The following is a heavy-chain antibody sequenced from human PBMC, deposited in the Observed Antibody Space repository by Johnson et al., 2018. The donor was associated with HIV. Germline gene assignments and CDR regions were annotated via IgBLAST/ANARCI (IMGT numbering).Heavy chain of an antibody. J-gene: IGHJ3*02. CDR2: VSYETTNK. Sequence: VQLVESGGGVVQAGRSLRLSCAASGFSFSSYALHWVRQAPGKGLEWVAAVSYETTNKHYADSVKGRFTISRDNSKNTLYLQMNSLRAEDTAVYYCATRKDILTGYDAFDIWGQGTLVTVSS. CDR1: GFSFSSYA. V-gene: IGHV3-30*04. D-gene: IGHD3-9*01. CDR3: ATRKDILTGYDAFDI.